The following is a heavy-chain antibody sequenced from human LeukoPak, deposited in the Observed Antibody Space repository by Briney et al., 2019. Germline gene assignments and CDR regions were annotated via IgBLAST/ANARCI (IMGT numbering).Heavy chain of an antibody. D-gene: IGHD2-2*01. CDR2: ISYSVGT. Sequence: SETLSLTCTVSGASLSNFYWSWVRQPPGEGLEWVGDISYSVGTNYNPSLKSRVTMSVDTSKIQISLNLRSVTAADTAVYYCARLHCSSPSCHRNWFDPWGQGTLVTVSS. CDR3: ARLHCSSPSCHRNWFDP. CDR1: GASLSNFY. V-gene: IGHV4-59*01. J-gene: IGHJ5*02.